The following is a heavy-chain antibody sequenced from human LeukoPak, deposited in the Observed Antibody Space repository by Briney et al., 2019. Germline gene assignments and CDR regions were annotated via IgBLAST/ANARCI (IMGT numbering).Heavy chain of an antibody. J-gene: IGHJ5*02. D-gene: IGHD2-15*01. CDR3: ARAMSLGYCSGGSCGSPDWFDP. Sequence: PSETLSLTCTVSGYSISSGYYWGWIRQPPGKGLEWIGSIYHSGSTYYNPSLKSRVTISVDTSKNQFSLKLSSVTAADTAVYYCARAMSLGYCSGGSCGSPDWFDPWGQGTLVTVSS. V-gene: IGHV4-38-2*02. CDR2: IYHSGST. CDR1: GYSISSGYY.